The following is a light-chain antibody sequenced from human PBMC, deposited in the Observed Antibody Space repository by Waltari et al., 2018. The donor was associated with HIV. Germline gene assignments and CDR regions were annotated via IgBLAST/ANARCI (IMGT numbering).Light chain of an antibody. CDR3: HQRSTWPFT. Sequence: EIVLKQSPATLSLSPGERAILSCRASQSIRNYLAWYQQRPGQAPRLLVYDTSNRATGVPARFSGSGSGTDFSFTIASLESEDFAIYYCHQRSTWPFTFGPGTKVDI. CDR2: DTS. CDR1: QSIRNY. J-gene: IGKJ3*01. V-gene: IGKV3-11*01.